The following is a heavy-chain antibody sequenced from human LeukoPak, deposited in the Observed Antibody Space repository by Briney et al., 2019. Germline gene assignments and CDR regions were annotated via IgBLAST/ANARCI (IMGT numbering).Heavy chain of an antibody. CDR2: INPNSGGT. CDR3: ARDHQYDSSGYYFDAFDI. V-gene: IGHV1-2*02. Sequence: ASVKVSCKASGYTFTGYYMHWVRQAPGQGLEWMGWINPNSGGTNYAQKFQGRVTITRDTSISTAYMELSRLRSDDTAVYYCARDHQYDSSGYYFDAFDIWGQGTMVTVSS. D-gene: IGHD3-22*01. J-gene: IGHJ3*02. CDR1: GYTFTGYY.